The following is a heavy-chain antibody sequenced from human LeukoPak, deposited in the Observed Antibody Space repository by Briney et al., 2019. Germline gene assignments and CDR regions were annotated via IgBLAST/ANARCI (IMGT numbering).Heavy chain of an antibody. CDR2: IAYDGSRA. J-gene: IGHJ4*02. CDR1: GFTFGGYG. CDR3: TRYNNDHFDY. D-gene: IGHD1-14*01. V-gene: IGHV3-33*01. Sequence: GGSLRLSCAGSGFTFGGYGMHWFRQTPGKGLEWVSVIAYDGSRAFYADSVKGQFTISRDNSKNTMSVQMDDLRAEDTAVYYCTRYNNDHFDYWGQGTLVTVSS.